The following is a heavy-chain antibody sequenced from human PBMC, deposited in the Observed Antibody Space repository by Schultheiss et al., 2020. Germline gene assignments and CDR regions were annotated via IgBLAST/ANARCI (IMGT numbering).Heavy chain of an antibody. D-gene: IGHD6-13*01. V-gene: IGHV3-9*01. J-gene: IGHJ6*02. CDR1: GFTFDDYA. Sequence: GGSLRLSCAAPGFTFDDYAMHWVRQAPGKGLEWVSGISWNSGSIGYADSVKGRFTISRDNAKNMVYLQMNRLRVEDTAVYYCARGDLIAAAAPYYYYYGMDVWGQGTTVTVSS. CDR2: ISWNSGSI. CDR3: ARGDLIAAAAPYYYYYGMDV.